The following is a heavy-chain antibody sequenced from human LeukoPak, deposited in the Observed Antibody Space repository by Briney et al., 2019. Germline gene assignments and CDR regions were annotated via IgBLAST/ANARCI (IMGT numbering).Heavy chain of an antibody. CDR2: IYTSGST. Sequence: SETLSLTCTVSGGSISSYYWSWIRQPAGKGLEWIGLIYTSGSTNYNASLKSRLSLAVDKSKNHFSLKLSSVTAADTAVFYCARENSGSYREFDHWGQGTLVTVSS. J-gene: IGHJ4*02. D-gene: IGHD1-26*01. CDR3: ARENSGSYREFDH. CDR1: GGSISSYY. V-gene: IGHV4-4*07.